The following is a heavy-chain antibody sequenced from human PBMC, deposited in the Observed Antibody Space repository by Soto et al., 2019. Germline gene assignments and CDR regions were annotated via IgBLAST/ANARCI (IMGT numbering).Heavy chain of an antibody. V-gene: IGHV4-30-4*01. J-gene: IGHJ5*02. CDR2: IYYSGST. CDR1: GGSISRGDYY. CDR3: ARDFRRNWFDP. Sequence: PAETLSLTCTVSGGSISRGDYYWSWIRQPPGKGLEWIGYIYYSGSTYYNPSLKSRVTISVDTSKNQFSLKLSSVTAADTAVYYCARDFRRNWFDPWGQGTLVTVSS.